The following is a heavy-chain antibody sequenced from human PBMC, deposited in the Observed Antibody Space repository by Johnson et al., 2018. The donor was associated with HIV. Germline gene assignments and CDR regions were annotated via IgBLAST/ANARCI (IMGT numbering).Heavy chain of an antibody. CDR1: EFTFSYYW. D-gene: IGHD3-22*01. CDR3: ARDQKYETMIVVVWWAFDI. J-gene: IGHJ3*02. Sequence: VQLVESGGGLIQPGGSLTLSCECSEFTFSYYWMHWVRQAPGTGPVWVSHIHNDGRRTTYAASVKGRCTISRDNAKNRVYLQMDNLRVEDTGVYYCARDQKYETMIVVVWWAFDIWGQGTMVTVSS. CDR2: IHNDGRRT. V-gene: IGHV3-74*01.